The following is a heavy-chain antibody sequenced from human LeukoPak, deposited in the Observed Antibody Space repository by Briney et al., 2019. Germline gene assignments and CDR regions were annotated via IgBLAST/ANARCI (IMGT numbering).Heavy chain of an antibody. CDR3: ARQSLSSEPARLGELSFKYYFDY. Sequence: PSETLSLTCAVSGYSISSGYYWGWIRQPPGKGLEGIGRIDHSGSTYYNPSLKRRVTLSRDTSKNHFSLKLSSVTAADTAVYYCARQSLSSEPARLGELSFKYYFDYWGQGTLVTVSS. V-gene: IGHV4-38-2*01. CDR1: GYSISSGYY. J-gene: IGHJ4*02. CDR2: IDHSGST. D-gene: IGHD3-16*02.